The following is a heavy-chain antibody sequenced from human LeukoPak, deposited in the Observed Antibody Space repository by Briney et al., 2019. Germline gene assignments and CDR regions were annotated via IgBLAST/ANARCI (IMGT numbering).Heavy chain of an antibody. CDR3: ASMRGGYEGYFDY. V-gene: IGHV3-48*03. CDR1: GFTFSSYE. D-gene: IGHD3-16*01. J-gene: IGHJ4*02. CDR2: ISSSDSTI. Sequence: GGSLRLSCAASGFTFSSYEMNWVRQAPGKGLEWVSYISSSDSTIYYADSVKGRFTISRDNAKNSLFLQMKSLRAEDTAVYYCASMRGGYEGYFDYWGQGTLVTVSS.